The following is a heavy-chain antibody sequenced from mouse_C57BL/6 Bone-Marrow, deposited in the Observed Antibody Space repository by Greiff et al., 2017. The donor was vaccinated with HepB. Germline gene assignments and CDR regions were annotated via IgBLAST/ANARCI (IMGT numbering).Heavy chain of an antibody. V-gene: IGHV5-6*01. Sequence: EVKLVESGGDLVKPGGSLKLSCAASGFTFRSYGMSWVRQTPDKRLEWVATISSGGSYTYYPDSVKGRFTISRDNAKNTLYLQMSSLKSEDTAMYYCARLYYYGSSWFAYWGQGTLVTVSA. J-gene: IGHJ3*01. CDR1: GFTFRSYG. CDR2: ISSGGSYT. CDR3: ARLYYYGSSWFAY. D-gene: IGHD1-1*01.